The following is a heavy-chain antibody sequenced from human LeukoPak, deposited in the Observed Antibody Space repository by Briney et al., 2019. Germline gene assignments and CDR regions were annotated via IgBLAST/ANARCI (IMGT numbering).Heavy chain of an antibody. CDR1: GGSISSGDYY. Sequence: SETLSLTCTVSGGSISSGDYYWSWIRQPPGKGPEWIAYMYYSGSTYYNPSLKSRVTMSADTSKNQLSLKLSSVTAADTAVYYCARPYYYDSRIDPWGQGILVTVSS. V-gene: IGHV4-30-4*01. CDR2: MYYSGST. J-gene: IGHJ5*02. D-gene: IGHD3-22*01. CDR3: ARPYYYDSRIDP.